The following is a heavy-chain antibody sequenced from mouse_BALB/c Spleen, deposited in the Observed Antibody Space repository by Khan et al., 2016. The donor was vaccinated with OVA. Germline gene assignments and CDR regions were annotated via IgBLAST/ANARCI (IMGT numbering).Heavy chain of an antibody. CDR2: IWGGGSK. V-gene: IGHV2-6-5*01. CDR1: GFSLTDYA. J-gene: IGHJ4*01. Sequence: QVRLKQSGPGLVAPSQSLSITCTVSGFSLTDYAVSWIRQPPGKGLEWLGVIWGGGSKYYNSALKSRLSISKDNSKSQVFLKMNSLQTDDTAMYYCAKDPPYYAMDYWGQGTSVTVSS. CDR3: AKDPPYYAMDY.